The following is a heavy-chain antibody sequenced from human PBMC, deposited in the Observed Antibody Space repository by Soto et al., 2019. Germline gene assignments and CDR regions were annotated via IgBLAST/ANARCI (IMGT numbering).Heavy chain of an antibody. J-gene: IGHJ6*02. Sequence: SATLSLTCAFDGQSFTGYYWSWINKASGSGLEWIGEINHSGSTNYNPSLKSRVTISVDTSKNQFSLKLSSVTAADTAVYYCAREAGYCSSTSCYNPYYYYYGMDVWGQGTTVT. CDR2: INHSGST. V-gene: IGHV4-34*01. CDR3: AREAGYCSSTSCYNPYYYYYGMDV. D-gene: IGHD2-2*02. CDR1: GQSFTGYY.